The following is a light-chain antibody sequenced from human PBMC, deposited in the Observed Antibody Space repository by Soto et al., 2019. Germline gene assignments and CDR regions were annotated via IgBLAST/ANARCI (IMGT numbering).Light chain of an antibody. J-gene: IGKJ3*01. V-gene: IGKV1-27*01. CDR2: AAS. CDR1: QDISNY. CDR3: EKYNSAPPFT. Sequence: DIPMTQSPSSLSASVGDRVTITCRASQDISNYLVWYQQKPGKVPKLLIYAASTLQSGVPSRFSGSGSGTDFTLTISSLQPEDVATYFCEKYNSAPPFTFGPGTKVDIK.